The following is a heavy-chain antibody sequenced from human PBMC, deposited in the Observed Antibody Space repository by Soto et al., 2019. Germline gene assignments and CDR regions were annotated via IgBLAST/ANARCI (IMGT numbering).Heavy chain of an antibody. CDR3: ARQPRRDEGRFYYYYYMDV. Sequence: VHLMESGGGLVQPGGSLRLSCAASGFSVSDYYMTWVRQAPGEGLDWVAVVYIGGSTYYADAVRGRFTISRDTSKNTVSLQMNSLRAEDTAVYYCARQPRRDEGRFYYYYYMDVWGNGATVTVSS. CDR1: GFSVSDYY. V-gene: IGHV3-66*04. J-gene: IGHJ6*03. CDR2: VYIGGST.